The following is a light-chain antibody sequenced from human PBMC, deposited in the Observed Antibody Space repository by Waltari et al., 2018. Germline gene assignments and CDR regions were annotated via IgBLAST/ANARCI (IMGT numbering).Light chain of an antibody. CDR1: PSIGSS. CDR2: HAY. Sequence: ETVVTQSPGTLSVSPGERATLSCRTSPSIGSSLAWYQQKPGQSPRLLIYHAYTRATGIPARFSGSGSETEFTLTISSLQSEDSAVYYCQQYNNWPPGTFGQGTRVEV. V-gene: IGKV3D-15*01. J-gene: IGKJ1*01. CDR3: QQYNNWPPGT.